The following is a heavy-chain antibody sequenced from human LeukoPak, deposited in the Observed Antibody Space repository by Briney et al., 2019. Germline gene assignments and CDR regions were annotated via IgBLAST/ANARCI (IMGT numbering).Heavy chain of an antibody. D-gene: IGHD3-10*01. J-gene: IGHJ4*02. CDR2: ISGNGANT. CDR1: ELTFSAYA. CDR3: VARNGYHYAFDY. Sequence: GGSLSLSCVGSELTFSAYAMSWVRQTPGKGLEWVSGISGNGANTDSADSVEGRFTISRDNSKDTLYLEMTNLRAEDAAVYYCVARNGYHYAFDYWGQGTQVVVSS. V-gene: IGHV3-23*01.